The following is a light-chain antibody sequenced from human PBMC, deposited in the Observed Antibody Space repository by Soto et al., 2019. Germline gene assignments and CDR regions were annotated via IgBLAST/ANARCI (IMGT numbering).Light chain of an antibody. CDR1: QSISTNY. V-gene: IGKV3-20*01. J-gene: IGKJ3*01. CDR2: GAS. CDR3: QQYGRSPFT. Sequence: EIVLTQSPGTLSLSPGERATLSCRASQSISTNYLAWYQQKPGQAPRLLIYGASSRATGIPDRFSGSGSGTDFTLTISSLEPEDFAVYYCQQYGRSPFTFGPGTKVEIK.